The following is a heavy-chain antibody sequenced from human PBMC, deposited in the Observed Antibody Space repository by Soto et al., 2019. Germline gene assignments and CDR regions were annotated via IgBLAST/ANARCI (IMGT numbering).Heavy chain of an antibody. J-gene: IGHJ6*02. CDR1: GYTFTDYY. CDR3: ARGRPPTMVRGVESFYSGLDV. V-gene: IGHV1-2*04. Sequence: ASVKVSCKASGYTFTDYYMHWVRQAPGQGLEWMGWINPNSGGTNYAQKFQGWVTMTRDTSISTAYMDLSRLRSDDTAVYYCARGRPPTMVRGVESFYSGLDVWGQGTTVTV. D-gene: IGHD3-10*01. CDR2: INPNSGGT.